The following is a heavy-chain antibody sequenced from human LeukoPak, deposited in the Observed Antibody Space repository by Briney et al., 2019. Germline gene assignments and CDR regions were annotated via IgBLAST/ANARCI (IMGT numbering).Heavy chain of an antibody. CDR3: ARDGYSGSYYRLYYFFMDV. Sequence: PGGSLRLSCLASKFTFNNYAMTWVRQAPGKGLEWVSSISGSGDNMDYADSVKGRFTISRDNSENTLYLQMSSLRGEDTAVYYCARDGYSGSYYRLYYFFMDVWGKGTTVTVSS. V-gene: IGHV3-23*01. J-gene: IGHJ6*03. CDR1: KFTFNNYA. D-gene: IGHD1-26*01. CDR2: ISGSGDNM.